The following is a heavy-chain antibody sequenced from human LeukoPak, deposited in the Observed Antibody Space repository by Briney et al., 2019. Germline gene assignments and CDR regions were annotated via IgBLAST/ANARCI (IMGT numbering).Heavy chain of an antibody. J-gene: IGHJ4*02. CDR2: INHSGST. Sequence: SSETLSPTCAVYGGSFSGYYWSWIRQPPGKGLEWIGEINHSGSTNYNPSLKRRVTISVDTSKNQFSLKLSSVTAADTAVYYCASGILTGYSAYYFDYWGQGTLVTVSS. CDR3: ASGILTGYSAYYFDY. CDR1: GGSFSGYY. V-gene: IGHV4-34*01. D-gene: IGHD3-9*01.